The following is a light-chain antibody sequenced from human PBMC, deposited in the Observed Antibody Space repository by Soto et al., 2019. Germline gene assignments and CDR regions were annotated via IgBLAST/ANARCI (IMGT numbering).Light chain of an antibody. CDR2: EVS. J-gene: IGLJ1*01. CDR3: TSYAGNNNFCV. Sequence: QSVLTQPPSASGSPGQSVTISWIGTSSDVGGYDYVSWYQQHPGKAPKLIISEVSKRPSGVPDRFSGSKSGNTASLTVSGLQAEDEADYYCTSYAGNNNFCVFGTGTKVTVL. CDR1: SSDVGGYDY. V-gene: IGLV2-8*01.